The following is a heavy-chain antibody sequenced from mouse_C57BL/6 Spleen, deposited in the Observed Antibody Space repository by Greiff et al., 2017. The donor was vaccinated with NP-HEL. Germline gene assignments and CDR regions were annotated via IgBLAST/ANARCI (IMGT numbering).Heavy chain of an antibody. CDR2: INPNNGGT. CDR3: ARLGPYAMDY. J-gene: IGHJ4*01. CDR1: GYTFTDYN. V-gene: IGHV1-22*01. D-gene: IGHD4-1*01. Sequence: VHVKQSGPELVKPGASVKMSCKASGYTFTDYNMHWVKQSHGKSLEWIGYINPNNGGTSYNQKFKGKATLTVNKSSSTAYMELRSLTSEDSAVYYCARLGPYAMDYWGQGTSVTVSS.